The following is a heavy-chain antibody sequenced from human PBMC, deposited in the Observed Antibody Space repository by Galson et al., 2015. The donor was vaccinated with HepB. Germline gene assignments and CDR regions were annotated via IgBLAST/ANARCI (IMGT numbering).Heavy chain of an antibody. Sequence: SVKVSCKASGYTFSTYYMHWVRQAPGQGLEWLGIINPSGGGTSYPQKFQGRVTMTSDTSTSTVYMELVNLRSEDTAVYYCARNTRETGNTPGGGFDPWGQGTLVTVSS. CDR3: ARNTRETGNTPGGGFDP. CDR1: GYTFSTYY. D-gene: IGHD3-16*01. V-gene: IGHV1-46*03. J-gene: IGHJ5*02. CDR2: INPSGGGT.